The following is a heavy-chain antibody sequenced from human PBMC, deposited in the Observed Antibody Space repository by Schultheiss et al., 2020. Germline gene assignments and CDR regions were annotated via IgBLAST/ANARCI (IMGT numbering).Heavy chain of an antibody. CDR1: GFTFDDYA. CDR3: AKEGYSYESDY. V-gene: IGHV3-9*01. Sequence: SCAASGFTFDDYAMHWVRQAPGKGLEWVSGISWNSGSIGYADSVKGRFTISRDNAKNSLYLQMNSLRAEDTALYYCAKEGYSYESDYWGQGTLVTVSS. J-gene: IGHJ4*02. CDR2: ISWNSGSI. D-gene: IGHD5-18*01.